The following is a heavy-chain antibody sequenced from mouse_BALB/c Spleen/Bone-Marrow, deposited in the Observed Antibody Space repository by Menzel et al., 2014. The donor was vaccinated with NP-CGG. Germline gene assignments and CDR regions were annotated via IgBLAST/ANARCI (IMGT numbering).Heavy chain of an antibody. CDR2: IDPANGNT. J-gene: IGHJ2*01. D-gene: IGHD2-14*01. CDR1: GFNIKDTY. CDR3: ASYYRYSFDY. Sequence: LVESGAELVEPGASVKLSCTGSGFNIKDTYMHWVKQRPEQGLEWIGRIDPANGNTKYDPKFQGKATITADTSSNTAYLQLSSLTSEDTAVYYCASYYRYSFDYWGQGTTLTVSS. V-gene: IGHV14-3*02.